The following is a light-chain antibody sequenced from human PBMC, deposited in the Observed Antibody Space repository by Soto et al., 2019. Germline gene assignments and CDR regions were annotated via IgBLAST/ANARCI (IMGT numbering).Light chain of an antibody. V-gene: IGKV3-20*01. CDR2: GAS. CDR3: QRYGSSGT. CDR1: QSVSNNY. Sequence: EILLTQSPCTLSLSPGERATLSCRASQSVSNNYLAWYQQKPGQAPMLLIDGASNRATGIPDRFSGSGSGTDFTLTSSRLEPEDFAVYYCQRYGSSGTFGQGTKVDIK. J-gene: IGKJ1*01.